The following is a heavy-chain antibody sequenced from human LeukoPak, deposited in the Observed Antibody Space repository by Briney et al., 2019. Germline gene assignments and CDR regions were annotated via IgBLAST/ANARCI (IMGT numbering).Heavy chain of an antibody. D-gene: IGHD6-13*01. V-gene: IGHV1-2*02. CDR3: ARDREVAAAGGNYYYYMDV. J-gene: IGHJ6*03. Sequence: ASVKVSCKASGYTFSGYYMHWVRQAPGQGLEWMGWINPNSGGTNYAQKFQGRVTMTRDTSISTAYMELSRLRSDDTAVYYCARDREVAAAGGNYYYYMDVWGKGTTVTVSS. CDR1: GYTFSGYY. CDR2: INPNSGGT.